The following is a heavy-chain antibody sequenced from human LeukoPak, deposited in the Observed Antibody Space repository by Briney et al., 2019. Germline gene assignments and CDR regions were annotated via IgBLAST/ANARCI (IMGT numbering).Heavy chain of an antibody. J-gene: IGHJ4*02. CDR2: ISSGSTYI. Sequence: GGSLRLSCAGSGFTFSNYAMNWVRQAPGKGLEWVSSISSGSTYIYYADSVKGRFTISRDNAKNSLDLQMNNLRAEDTAMYYCARSLAGTLGRLDYWGQGILVTVSS. V-gene: IGHV3-21*01. CDR1: GFTFSNYA. D-gene: IGHD6-19*01. CDR3: ARSLAGTLGRLDY.